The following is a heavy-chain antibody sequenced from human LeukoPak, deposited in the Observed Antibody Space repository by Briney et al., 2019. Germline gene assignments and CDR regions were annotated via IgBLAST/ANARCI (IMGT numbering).Heavy chain of an antibody. CDR2: IYPGDSDT. CDR1: GYSFTSYW. V-gene: IGHV5-51*01. CDR3: ASRGYSYGKNYYYYGMDV. J-gene: IGHJ6*02. D-gene: IGHD5-18*01. Sequence: ESLKISCKGSGYSFTSYWIGWARQMPGKGLEWMGIIYPGDSDTRYSPSFQGQVTISADKSISTAYLQWSSLKASDTAMYYCASRGYSYGKNYYYYGMDVWGQGTTVTVSS.